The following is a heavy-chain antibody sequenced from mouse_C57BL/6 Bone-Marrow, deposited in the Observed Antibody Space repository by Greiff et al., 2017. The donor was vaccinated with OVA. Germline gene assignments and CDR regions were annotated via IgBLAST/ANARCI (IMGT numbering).Heavy chain of an antibody. V-gene: IGHV1-69*01. CDR1: GYTFTSYW. Sequence: QVQLQQPGAELVMPGASVKLSCKASGYTFTSYWMHWVKQRPGQGLEWIGEIDPSDSYTNYNQKFKGKSTLTVDKSSSTAYMQLSSLTSEDSAVYYGASYTAQATDYAMDDWGQGTSVTVSS. J-gene: IGHJ4*01. D-gene: IGHD3-2*02. CDR3: ASYTAQATDYAMDD. CDR2: IDPSDSYT.